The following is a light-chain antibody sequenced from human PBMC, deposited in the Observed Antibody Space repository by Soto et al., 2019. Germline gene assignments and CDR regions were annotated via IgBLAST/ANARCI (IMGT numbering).Light chain of an antibody. J-gene: IGLJ1*01. CDR3: SSYTSSSTYV. CDR2: EVS. Sequence: QSVLTQPPSASGSPGQSVTISCTGTSSDVGGYNYVSWYQQHPGKAPKLMIYEVSKRPSGVPDRFSGSKSGNTASLTVSGLQAEDEADYYCSSYTSSSTYVFGTGT. V-gene: IGLV2-8*01. CDR1: SSDVGGYNY.